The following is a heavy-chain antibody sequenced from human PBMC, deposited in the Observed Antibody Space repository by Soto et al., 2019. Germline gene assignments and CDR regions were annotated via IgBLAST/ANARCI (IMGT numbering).Heavy chain of an antibody. CDR2: IYHSGST. J-gene: IGHJ6*02. D-gene: IGHD3-22*01. V-gene: IGHV4-30-2*01. CDR3: AGSGYYQNSGMDV. Sequence: QLQLQESGSGLVKPSQTLSLTCAVSGGSIRSGGYSWGWIRQPPGKGLEWIGYIYHSGSTYYNPSLRGRVTISVDRSKNQFSLKLSSVTAADTAVYYCAGSGYYQNSGMDVWGQGTTVTVSS. CDR1: GGSIRSGGYS.